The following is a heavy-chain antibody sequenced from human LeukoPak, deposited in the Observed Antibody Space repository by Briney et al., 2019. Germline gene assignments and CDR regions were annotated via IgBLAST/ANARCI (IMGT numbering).Heavy chain of an antibody. J-gene: IGHJ4*02. CDR2: IIPIFGTA. CDR1: GGTFSSYA. V-gene: IGHV1-69*01. D-gene: IGHD2/OR15-2a*01. CDR3: ARDRKAGTAQNYFLLGIFDY. Sequence: ASVKVSCKASGGTFSSYAISWVRQAPGQGLEWMGGIIPIFGTANYAQKFQGRVTITADESMSTAYMELSSLRSEDTAVYYCARDRKAGTAQNYFLLGIFDYWGQGTLVTVSS.